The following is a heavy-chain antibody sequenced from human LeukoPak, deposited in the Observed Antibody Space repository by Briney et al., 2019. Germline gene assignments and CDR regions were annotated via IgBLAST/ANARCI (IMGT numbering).Heavy chain of an antibody. J-gene: IGHJ4*01. CDR1: GGSISSGGYS. D-gene: IGHD4-17*01. V-gene: IGHV4-30-4*07. CDR2: IYYSGST. Sequence: SETLSLTCAVSGGSISSGGYSWGWIRQPPGKGLEWIGYIYYSGSTYYNPSLKSRVIISVDTSKNQFSLKLSSVTAADTAVYYCASSVYGDYYFDYWGQEPWSPSPQ. CDR3: ASSVYGDYYFDY.